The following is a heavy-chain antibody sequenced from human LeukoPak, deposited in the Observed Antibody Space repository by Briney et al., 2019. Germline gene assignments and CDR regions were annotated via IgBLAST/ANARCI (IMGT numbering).Heavy chain of an antibody. CDR1: GYTFTSYN. Sequence: ASVKVSCKASGYTFTSYNINWVRQATGQGLEWMGWMNPNSGNTGYAQKFQGRVTMTRNTSISTAYMELSSLRSEDTAVYYCARGSSLYCSGGSCYIITDAFDIWGQGTMVTVSS. CDR3: ARGSSLYCSGGSCYIITDAFDI. V-gene: IGHV1-8*01. J-gene: IGHJ3*02. CDR2: MNPNSGNT. D-gene: IGHD2-15*01.